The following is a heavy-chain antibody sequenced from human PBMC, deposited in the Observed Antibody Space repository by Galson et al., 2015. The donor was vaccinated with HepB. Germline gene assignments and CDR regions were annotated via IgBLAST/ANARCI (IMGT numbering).Heavy chain of an antibody. CDR1: GFTFSSYA. D-gene: IGHD3-9*01. CDR2: ISSNGGST. CDR3: VPWDHYDILTGYYSPNWFDP. J-gene: IGHJ5*02. V-gene: IGHV3-64D*06. Sequence: SLRLSCAASGFTFSSYAMHWVRQAPGKGLEYVSAISSNGGSTYYADSVKGRFTISRDNSKNTLYLQMSSLRAEDTAVYYCVPWDHYDILTGYYSPNWFDPWGQGTLVTVSS.